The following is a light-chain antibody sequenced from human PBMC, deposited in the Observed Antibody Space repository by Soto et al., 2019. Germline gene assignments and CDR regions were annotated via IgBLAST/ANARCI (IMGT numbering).Light chain of an antibody. J-gene: IGKJ1*01. CDR2: GAS. CDR1: QSVSNNY. Sequence: EIVLTQSPGTLSLSPGERATLSCRASQSVSNNYLAWYQQKPGQAPRLLIYGASNRATGIPDRFSGSGSGTDFTLTISSLQPDDFANYYCLQYETYWTFGQGTKVDIK. V-gene: IGKV3-20*01. CDR3: LQYETYWT.